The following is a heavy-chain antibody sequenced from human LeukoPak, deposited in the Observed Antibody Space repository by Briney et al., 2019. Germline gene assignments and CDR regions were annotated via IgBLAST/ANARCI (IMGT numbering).Heavy chain of an antibody. CDR2: ISSTSTST. D-gene: IGHD3-16*01. J-gene: IGHJ4*02. CDR1: GFTFSSVS. CDR3: ARDASLAGDRVEY. V-gene: IGHV3-48*04. Sequence: GGSLRLSCAASGFTFSSVSMNWVRQAPGKGLEWVSYISSTSTSTYYADSAKGRFTISRDNAKNSLYLQMISLRAEDTGVYYCARDASLAGDRVEYWGQGTLVTVSS.